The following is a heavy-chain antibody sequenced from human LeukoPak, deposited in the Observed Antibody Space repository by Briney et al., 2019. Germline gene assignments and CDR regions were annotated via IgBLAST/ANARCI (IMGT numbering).Heavy chain of an antibody. Sequence: ASVKVSCKASGGTFSSYAISWVRQAPGQGLEWMGGIIPIFGTANYAQKFQGRVTITTDESTSTAYMELSSLRSEDTAVYYCAWDSSGYSNWFDPWGQGTLVTVSS. D-gene: IGHD3-22*01. V-gene: IGHV1-69*05. J-gene: IGHJ5*02. CDR2: IIPIFGTA. CDR3: AWDSSGYSNWFDP. CDR1: GGTFSSYA.